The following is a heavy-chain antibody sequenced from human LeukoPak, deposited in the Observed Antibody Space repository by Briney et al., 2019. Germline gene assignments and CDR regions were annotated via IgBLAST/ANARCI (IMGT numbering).Heavy chain of an antibody. CDR2: INHSGST. Sequence: PSETLSLTCAVYGGSFSGYYWSWLRQPPGKGLEWIGEINHSGSTNYTPSLKRRVTISVDTSKYQFSLKLSSVTAADTAVYYCARGRNWGLRRSPFDYWGQGTLVTVSS. CDR3: ARGRNWGLRRSPFDY. CDR1: GGSFSGYY. D-gene: IGHD7-27*01. J-gene: IGHJ4*02. V-gene: IGHV4-34*01.